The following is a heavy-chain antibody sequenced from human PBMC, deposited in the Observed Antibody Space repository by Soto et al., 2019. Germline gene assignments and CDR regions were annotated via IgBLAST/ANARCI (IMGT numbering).Heavy chain of an antibody. J-gene: IGHJ4*02. Sequence: GGSLRLSCAASEFSFSSYAMHWIRQAPGKGLEWVAVISFDGNIIHYADSVKGRFIISRDNSKNTLYLQMHSLSGEDTAVYYCARTFDTITYYFECWGQGTLVTVSS. CDR3: ARTFDTITYYFEC. D-gene: IGHD3-9*01. CDR1: EFSFSSYA. V-gene: IGHV3-30-3*01. CDR2: ISFDGNII.